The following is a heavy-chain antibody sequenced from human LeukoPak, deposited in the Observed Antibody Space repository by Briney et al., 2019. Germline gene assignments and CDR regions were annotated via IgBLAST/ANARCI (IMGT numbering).Heavy chain of an antibody. CDR3: ARGQTVPGAKYYFDF. Sequence: TGGSLRLSCLPSGFTFRDYGLGWVRQAPGMGVERVRFTRSKIYGGAPEYAASVRGRFSVSRDDSESVAYLQMNNLKSEDTGVYYCARGQTVPGAKYYFDFWSPGTLATVSS. CDR1: GFTFRDYG. J-gene: IGHJ4*02. D-gene: IGHD2/OR15-2a*01. CDR2: TRSKIYGGAP. V-gene: IGHV3-49*04.